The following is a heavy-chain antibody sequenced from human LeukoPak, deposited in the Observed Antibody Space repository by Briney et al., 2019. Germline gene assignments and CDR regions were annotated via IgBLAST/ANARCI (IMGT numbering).Heavy chain of an antibody. CDR2: IYHSGST. CDR3: ASYYYDSSGYYLFDY. CDR1: GGSISSGGCY. J-gene: IGHJ4*02. D-gene: IGHD3-22*01. Sequence: SETLSLTCTVSGGSISSGGCYWSWIRQPPGKGLEWIGYIYHSGSTYYNPSLKSRVTISVDRSKNQFSLKLSSVTAADTAVYYCASYYYDSSGYYLFDYWGQGTLVTVSS. V-gene: IGHV4-30-2*01.